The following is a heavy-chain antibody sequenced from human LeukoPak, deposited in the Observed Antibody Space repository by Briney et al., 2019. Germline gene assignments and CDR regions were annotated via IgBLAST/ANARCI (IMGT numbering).Heavy chain of an antibody. CDR2: ISDTDDST. J-gene: IGHJ6*02. CDR3: ARDYSSGWTNYGMDV. V-gene: IGHV3-23*01. CDR1: GFTFSSYA. D-gene: IGHD6-19*01. Sequence: PGGSLRLSCAASGFTFSSYAMNWVRQAPGKGLEWVSSISDTDDSTYDADSVKGRFTISRDNSKNTLYLQMNSLRAEDTAVYYCARDYSSGWTNYGMDVWGQGTTVTVSS.